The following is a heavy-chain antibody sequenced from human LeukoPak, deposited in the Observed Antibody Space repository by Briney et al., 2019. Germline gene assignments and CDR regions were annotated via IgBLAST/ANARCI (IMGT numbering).Heavy chain of an antibody. J-gene: IGHJ4*02. Sequence: PGGSLRLSCAASGFTFSSYAMSWIRQSPGKGLEWIGEIDPGGSTNCNPSLESRVIISVDTSKNQFSLKMDSVRAADTAVYYCAREDCSGGDCTSFDYWGQGMLVTVSS. V-gene: IGHV4-34*01. CDR3: AREDCSGGDCTSFDY. CDR2: IDPGGST. CDR1: GFTFSSYA. D-gene: IGHD2-15*01.